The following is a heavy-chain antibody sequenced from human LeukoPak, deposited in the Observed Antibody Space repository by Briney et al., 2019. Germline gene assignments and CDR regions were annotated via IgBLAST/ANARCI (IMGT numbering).Heavy chain of an antibody. D-gene: IGHD6-13*01. Sequence: SQTLSLTCTVSGGSISSGGSYWSWIRQPPGKGLEWIGRIYTSGSTNYNPSLKSRVTISVDTSKNQFSLKLSSATAADTAVYYCARTGYSSRPDYWGQGTLVTVSS. V-gene: IGHV4-61*02. CDR2: IYTSGST. CDR1: GGSISSGGSY. J-gene: IGHJ4*02. CDR3: ARTGYSSRPDY.